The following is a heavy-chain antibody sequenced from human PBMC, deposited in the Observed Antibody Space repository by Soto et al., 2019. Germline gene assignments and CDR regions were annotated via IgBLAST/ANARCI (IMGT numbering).Heavy chain of an antibody. J-gene: IGHJ4*02. CDR3: ARDMSEWELLLPDY. D-gene: IGHD1-26*01. Sequence: QVQLVESGGGVVQPGRSLRLSCAASGFTFSSYGMHWVRQAPGKWLEWVAVIWYDGSNKYYADSVKGRFTISRDNSKNTLYLQMNSLRAEDTAVYYCARDMSEWELLLPDYWGQGTLVTVSS. V-gene: IGHV3-33*01. CDR2: IWYDGSNK. CDR1: GFTFSSYG.